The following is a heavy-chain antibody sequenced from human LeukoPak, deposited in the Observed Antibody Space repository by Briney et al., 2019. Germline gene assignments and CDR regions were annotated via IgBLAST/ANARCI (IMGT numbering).Heavy chain of an antibody. V-gene: IGHV1-2*02. J-gene: IGHJ4*02. Sequence: GESLKISCKASGYTFTGYYMHWVRQAPGQGLEWMGWINPNSGGTNYAQKFQGRVTMTRDTSISTAYMELSRLRSDDTAVYYCASPQRGYSYGYDYWGQGTLVTVSS. D-gene: IGHD5-18*01. CDR2: INPNSGGT. CDR3: ASPQRGYSYGYDY. CDR1: GYTFTGYY.